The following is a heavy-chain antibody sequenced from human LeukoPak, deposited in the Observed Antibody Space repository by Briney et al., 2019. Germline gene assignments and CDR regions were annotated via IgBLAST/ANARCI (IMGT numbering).Heavy chain of an antibody. V-gene: IGHV3-30*02. CDR2: IRFDGSNK. Sequence: GGSLRLSCAASGFTFSSYGMPWVRQAPGKGLEWVAFIRFDGSNKYYADSVKGRFTISRDISKNTLYLQVNSLRAEDTAVYYCAKGVDDSSGYHYNNFDYWGQGTLVTVSS. CDR1: GFTFSSYG. CDR3: AKGVDDSSGYHYNNFDY. D-gene: IGHD3-22*01. J-gene: IGHJ4*02.